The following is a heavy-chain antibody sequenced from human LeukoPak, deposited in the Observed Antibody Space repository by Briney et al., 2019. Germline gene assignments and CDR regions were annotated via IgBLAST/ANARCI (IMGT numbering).Heavy chain of an antibody. CDR2: IKTDGSEK. D-gene: IGHD3-3*01. V-gene: IGHV3-7*01. Sequence: GGSLRLSCEGSGFTFSNYWMGWVRQAPGKGLQWVANIKTDGSEKYYVDSVKGRFTISRDNAKNSLYLQMNSLRAEDTAVYFCARDEGSIFGVVTIAYYFAYWGQGTLVTVSS. J-gene: IGHJ4*02. CDR1: GFTFSNYW. CDR3: ARDEGSIFGVVTIAYYFAY.